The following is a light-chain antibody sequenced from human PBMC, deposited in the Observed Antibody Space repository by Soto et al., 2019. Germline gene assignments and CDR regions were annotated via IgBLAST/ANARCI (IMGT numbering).Light chain of an antibody. J-gene: IGKJ2*01. CDR1: QSVSSY. CDR3: QQRSTSPRT. CDR2: DAS. V-gene: IGKV3-11*01. Sequence: EIVLTQSPATLSLSPGERATLSCRASQSVSSYLAWYQQKPGQAPRLLIYDASNRATGIPARFSGSGSGTDFTLTISSLEPEDFAVYYCQQRSTSPRTFGQGTKLEIK.